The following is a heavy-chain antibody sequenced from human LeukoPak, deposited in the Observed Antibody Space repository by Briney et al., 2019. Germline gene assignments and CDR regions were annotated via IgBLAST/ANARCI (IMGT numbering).Heavy chain of an antibody. V-gene: IGHV1-24*01. CDR3: AARYYYGSGSYSLGY. CDR1: GYTLTELS. J-gene: IGHJ4*02. Sequence: ASVKVSCKVSGYTLTELSMHWVRQAPGKGLEWMGGFDPEDGETIYAQKFQGRVTMTEDTSTDTAYMELSSLRSEDTAVYYCAARYYYGSGSYSLGYWGQGTLVTISS. CDR2: FDPEDGET. D-gene: IGHD3-10*01.